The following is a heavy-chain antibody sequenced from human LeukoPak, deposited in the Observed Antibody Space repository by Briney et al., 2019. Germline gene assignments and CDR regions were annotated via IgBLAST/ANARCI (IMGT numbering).Heavy chain of an antibody. CDR2: IIPIFGTA. CDR3: ARAAAAGTLSQYFDL. Sequence: ASVKVSCKASGGTFSSYAISWVRQAPGPGLEWMGGIIPIFGTANYAQKFQGRVTITADESTSTAYMELSSLRSEDTAVYYCARAAAAGTLSQYFDLWGRGTLVTVSS. V-gene: IGHV1-69*13. J-gene: IGHJ2*01. D-gene: IGHD6-13*01. CDR1: GGTFSSYA.